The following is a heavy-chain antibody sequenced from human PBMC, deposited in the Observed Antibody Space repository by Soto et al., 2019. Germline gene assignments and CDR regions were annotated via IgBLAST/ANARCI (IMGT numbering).Heavy chain of an antibody. J-gene: IGHJ5*02. CDR2: IYYSGST. CDR3: ARDSGYCSGGSCYSGRYNWFDP. CDR1: GGSISSYY. D-gene: IGHD2-15*01. V-gene: IGHV4-59*01. Sequence: SETLSLTCTVAGGSISSYYWSWIRQPPGKGLEWIGYIYYSGSTNYNPSLKSRVTISVDTSKNQFSLKLSSVTAADTVVYYCARDSGYCSGGSCYSGRYNWFDPWGQGTLVTVSS.